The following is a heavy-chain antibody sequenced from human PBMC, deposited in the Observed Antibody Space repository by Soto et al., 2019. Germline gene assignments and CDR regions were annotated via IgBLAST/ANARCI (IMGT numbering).Heavy chain of an antibody. J-gene: IGHJ3*02. V-gene: IGHV2-5*02. CDR2: IYWDDDK. CDR3: AHNMPRAANSGLLLTYDVLDI. CDR1: GFSLTTGGVG. Sequence: QITLEESGPALVKPTQTLTLTCTFSGFSLTTGGVGVGWIRQPPGKALEWLALIYWDDDKRYRPSLKSRLNITKDTSRNQVVLTMNNMDPVDTATYFCAHNMPRAANSGLLLTYDVLDIWGRGIMVTVSS. D-gene: IGHD2-2*01.